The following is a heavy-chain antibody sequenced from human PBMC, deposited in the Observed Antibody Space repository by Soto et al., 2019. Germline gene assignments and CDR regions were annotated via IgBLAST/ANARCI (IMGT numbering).Heavy chain of an antibody. J-gene: IGHJ4*02. V-gene: IGHV3-33*01. CDR1: GFTFSNYG. CDR3: ARDKSGAVAGTFDY. Sequence: QVQLVESGGGVVQPGRSLRLSCAASGFTFSNYGMHWVRQAPGKGLEWVAVIWYDGSNKYYADSVKGRFTISRDNSKNTLYLQMNSLRAEDTAVYYCARDKSGAVAGTFDYWGQGTLVTVSS. CDR2: IWYDGSNK. D-gene: IGHD6-19*01.